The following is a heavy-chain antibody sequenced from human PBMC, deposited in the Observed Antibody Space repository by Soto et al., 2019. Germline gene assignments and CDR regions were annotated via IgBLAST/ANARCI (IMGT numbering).Heavy chain of an antibody. Sequence: PGGSLRLSCAASGFTFSSYAMSWVRQAPGKGLEWVSAISGSGGSTYYADSVKGRFTISRDNSKNTLYLQMNSLRAEDTAVYYCAKIRYNWNDGIGYYFDYWGQGTLVTVSS. J-gene: IGHJ4*02. CDR1: GFTFSSYA. V-gene: IGHV3-23*01. CDR2: ISGSGGST. D-gene: IGHD1-1*01. CDR3: AKIRYNWNDGIGYYFDY.